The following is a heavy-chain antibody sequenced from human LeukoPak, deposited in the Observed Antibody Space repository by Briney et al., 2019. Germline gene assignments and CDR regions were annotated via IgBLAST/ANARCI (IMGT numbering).Heavy chain of an antibody. V-gene: IGHV3-30-3*01. Sequence: PGKSLRLSCAASGLTFSGYAMYWVRQAPGKGLEWVAVISYDGSNKYYADSVKGQFTISRDNSKNTLYLQMNSLRTEDTAVYYCAGGSPPDYWGQGTLVTVSS. CDR2: ISYDGSNK. CDR1: GLTFSGYA. CDR3: AGGSPPDY. J-gene: IGHJ4*02.